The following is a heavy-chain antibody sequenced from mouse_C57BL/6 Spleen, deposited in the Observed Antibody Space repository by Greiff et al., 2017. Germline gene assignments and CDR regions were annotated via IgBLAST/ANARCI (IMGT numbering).Heavy chain of an antibody. CDR1: GYAFSSSW. J-gene: IGHJ3*01. V-gene: IGHV1-82*01. CDR2: IYPGDGDT. Sequence: VKLVESGPELVKPGASVKISCKASGYAFSSSWLNWVKQRPGKGLEWIGRIYPGDGDTNYNGKFKGKATLTADKTSSTAYMQLSSLTSEDSAVYFCAAARGGWFAYWGQGTLVTVSA. CDR3: AAARGGWFAY.